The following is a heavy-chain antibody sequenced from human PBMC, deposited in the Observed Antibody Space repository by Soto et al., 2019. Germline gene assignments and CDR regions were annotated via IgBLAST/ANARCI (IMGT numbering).Heavy chain of an antibody. Sequence: PGGSLRLSCEASGCTFSSYIMHWVRQAPGKGLEWVAVILYDGSNKYYADSVKGRFSISRDNSKNTLYLQMNSLRDEDTAVYYCARDDEGGSYCDLGYWGQGTQVTVSS. J-gene: IGHJ4*02. D-gene: IGHD3-10*01. V-gene: IGHV3-30-3*01. CDR2: ILYDGSNK. CDR1: GCTFSSYI. CDR3: ARDDEGGSYCDLGY.